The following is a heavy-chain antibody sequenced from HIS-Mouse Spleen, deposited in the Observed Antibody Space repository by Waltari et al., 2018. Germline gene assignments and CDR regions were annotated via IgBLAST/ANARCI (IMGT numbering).Heavy chain of an antibody. J-gene: IGHJ3*02. CDR3: ARVLTGGSVGAFDI. CDR2: INPNSGGT. V-gene: IGHV1-2*06. Sequence: QVQLVQSGAEVKKPGASVKVSCKASGYTFTGYYMHWVRQAPGQGLEWMGRINPNSGGTNYAQKFQGRGSMTRDTSISTAYMELSRLRSDDTAVYYCARVLTGGSVGAFDIWGQGTMVTVSS. D-gene: IGHD7-27*01. CDR1: GYTFTGYY.